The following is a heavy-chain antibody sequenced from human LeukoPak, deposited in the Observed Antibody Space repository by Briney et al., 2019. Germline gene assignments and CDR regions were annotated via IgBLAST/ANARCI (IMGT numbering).Heavy chain of an antibody. V-gene: IGHV1-46*01. Sequence: ASVKVSCKASGGTFSSYAISWVRQAPGQGLEWMGIINPSGGSTSYAQKFQGRVTMTRDTSTSTVYMELSSLRSEDTAVYYCARELQSHYFDYWGQGTLVTVSS. J-gene: IGHJ4*02. CDR2: INPSGGST. CDR1: GGTFSSYA. D-gene: IGHD5-24*01. CDR3: ARELQSHYFDY.